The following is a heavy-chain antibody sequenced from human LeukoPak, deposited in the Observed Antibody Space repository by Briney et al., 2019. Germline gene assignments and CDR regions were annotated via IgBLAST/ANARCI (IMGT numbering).Heavy chain of an antibody. V-gene: IGHV1-3*03. CDR1: GYTFSNYA. D-gene: IGHD2-15*01. CDR2: INAGNDYT. J-gene: IGHJ5*02. Sequence: ASVKVSCKASGYTFSNYAIHWVRQAPGQRLEWMGWINAGNDYTKYSQEFQGRVTITRDTSASTAYMELSSLRSEDTAVYYCARGSYCSSGSCYRNWFDPWGQGTLVTVSS. CDR3: ARGSYCSSGSCYRNWFDP.